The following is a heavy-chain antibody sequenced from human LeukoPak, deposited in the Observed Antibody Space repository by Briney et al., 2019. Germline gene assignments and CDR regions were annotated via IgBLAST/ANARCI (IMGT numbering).Heavy chain of an antibody. Sequence: PGGSLRLSCAASGFTFSSYEMNWVRQAPGKGLEWVSYISSSGSTIYYADSVKGRFTISRDNAKNSLYLQMNSLRAEDTAVYYCAKGTRGQPYYYYYYMDVWGKGTTVTVSS. J-gene: IGHJ6*03. CDR3: AKGTRGQPYYYYYYMDV. CDR2: ISSSGSTI. V-gene: IGHV3-48*03. D-gene: IGHD1-1*01. CDR1: GFTFSSYE.